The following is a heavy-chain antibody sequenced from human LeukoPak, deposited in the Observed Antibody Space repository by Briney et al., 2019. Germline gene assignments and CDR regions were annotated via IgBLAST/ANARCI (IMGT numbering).Heavy chain of an antibody. J-gene: IGHJ3*02. CDR2: IRNSNSNI. D-gene: IGHD3-10*01. CDR1: GFTFISYS. CDR3: ARAREEINYYGSGSTPTDAFDI. V-gene: IGHV3-48*01. Sequence: PGGSLRLSCAASGFTFISYSMNWVRQAPGKGLEWVSYIRNSNSNIYYADSVKGRFTISRDNSKNTLYLQMNSLRAEDTAVYYCARAREEINYYGSGSTPTDAFDIWGQGTMVTVSS.